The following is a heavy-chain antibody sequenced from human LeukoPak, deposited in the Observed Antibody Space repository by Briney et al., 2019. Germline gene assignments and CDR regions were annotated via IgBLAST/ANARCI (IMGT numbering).Heavy chain of an antibody. Sequence: GGSLRLSCAASGFTFSSYWMHWVRQAPGKGLVWVSRINSDGSTTSYADSVKGRFTISRDNAKNTLYLQMNSLRAEDTAVYYCAKSELSYYYYYMDAWGKGTTVTVSS. V-gene: IGHV3-74*01. CDR2: INSDGSTT. CDR1: GFTFSSYW. J-gene: IGHJ6*03. D-gene: IGHD3-16*02. CDR3: AKSELSYYYYYMDA.